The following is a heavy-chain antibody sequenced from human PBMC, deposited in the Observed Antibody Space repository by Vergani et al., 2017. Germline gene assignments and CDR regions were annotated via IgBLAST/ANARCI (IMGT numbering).Heavy chain of an antibody. V-gene: IGHV4-39*01. CDR1: GASIRSSNYY. Sequence: QLQLQESGPGLVKPSATLSLTCSVSGASIRSSNYYWGWIRQPPGKGLEWIASIYYSGSTYYNPSLKRRVTISVDTSKNQFSLKLSSVTAADPAVYFCARHSTVEWLVKLGWIDPWGQGILVTVSS. J-gene: IGHJ5*02. CDR3: ARHSTVEWLVKLGWIDP. CDR2: IYYSGST. D-gene: IGHD6-19*01.